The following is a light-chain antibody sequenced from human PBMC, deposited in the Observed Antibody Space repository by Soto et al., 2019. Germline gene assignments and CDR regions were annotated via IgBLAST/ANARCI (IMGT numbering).Light chain of an antibody. J-gene: IGKJ5*01. CDR2: DAS. CDR3: QQYIKRPIT. Sequence: EIVMPQSPRTLSVSPGARATLSCMASQSVSSNLAWYQQKPGQAPRLLISDASTRATGIPARFSGSGSGTEFTLTVSSLQSEDFAVYYCQQYIKRPITFGQGTRLEIK. V-gene: IGKV3-15*01. CDR1: QSVSSN.